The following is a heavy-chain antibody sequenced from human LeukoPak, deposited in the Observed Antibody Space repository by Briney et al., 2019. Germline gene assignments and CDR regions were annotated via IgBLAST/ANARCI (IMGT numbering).Heavy chain of an antibody. J-gene: IGHJ4*02. CDR1: GFTFSSYA. V-gene: IGHV3-30-3*01. CDR3: ARDREWELMYYFDY. Sequence: GGSLRLSCAASGFTFSSYAMHWVRQAPGKGLEWVAVISYDGSNKYYADSVKGRFTISRDNSKNTLYLQMNSLRAEDTAVYYCARDREWELMYYFDYWGQGTLVAVSS. CDR2: ISYDGSNK. D-gene: IGHD1-26*01.